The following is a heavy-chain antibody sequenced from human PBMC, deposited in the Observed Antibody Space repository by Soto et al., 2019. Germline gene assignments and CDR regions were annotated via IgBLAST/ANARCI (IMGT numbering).Heavy chain of an antibody. V-gene: IGHV1-18*04. D-gene: IGHD3-10*01. J-gene: IGHJ6*02. CDR3: AKDPGYYGSGRSLYGMDV. CDR1: GHTFTSYG. Sequence: ASVKVSCKASGHTFTSYGISWVRQAPGQGLEWMGWISAYNGNTNYAQKIQGRVTMTTDTSTSTAYMELRSLRSEDTAVYYCAKDPGYYGSGRSLYGMDVWGQGTTVTVSS. CDR2: ISAYNGNT.